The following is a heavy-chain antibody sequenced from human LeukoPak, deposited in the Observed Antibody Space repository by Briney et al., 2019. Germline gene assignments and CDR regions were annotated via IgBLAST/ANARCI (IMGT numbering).Heavy chain of an antibody. V-gene: IGHV4-30-2*01. CDR1: GASISSGDYS. J-gene: IGHJ5*02. D-gene: IGHD2-15*01. CDR3: ARAGSCSGGSCYFWFDP. CDR2: IYHSGST. Sequence: KPSETLSLTCAVSGASISSGDYSWSWIRQPPGKGLEWIGYIYHSGSTYYNPSLKSRVTISVDRSKNQFSLKLSSVTAADTAVYYCARAGSCSGGSCYFWFDPWGQGTLVTVSS.